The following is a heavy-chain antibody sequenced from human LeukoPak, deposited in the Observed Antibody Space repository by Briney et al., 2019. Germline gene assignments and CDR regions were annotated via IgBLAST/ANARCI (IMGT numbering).Heavy chain of an antibody. J-gene: IGHJ4*02. V-gene: IGHV3-7*04. CDR2: IKGDGSEK. CDR1: GFTFSSYW. Sequence: GRSLRLSCAASGFTFSSYWMSWVRQTPQKGLEWVANIKGDGSEKYYVDSVKGRFTISRENTKNSLYLQMNSLRADDTAVYYCARDHLGYSFDYWGQGTLVTVSS. CDR3: ARDHLGYSFDY.